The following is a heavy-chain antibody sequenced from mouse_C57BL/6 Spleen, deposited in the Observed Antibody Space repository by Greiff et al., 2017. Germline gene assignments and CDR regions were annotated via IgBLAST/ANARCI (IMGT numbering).Heavy chain of an antibody. CDR3: ARHEDGNYGSSPPYWYFDV. J-gene: IGHJ1*03. V-gene: IGHV1-62-2*01. Sequence: QVHVKQPGAELVKPGASVKLSCKASGYTFTEYTIHWVKQRSGQGLEWIGWFYPGSGSIKYNEKFKDKATLTADKSSSTVYMELSRLTSEDSAVYFCARHEDGNYGSSPPYWYFDVWGTGTTVTVSS. CDR2: FYPGSGSI. D-gene: IGHD1-1*01. CDR1: GYTFTEYT.